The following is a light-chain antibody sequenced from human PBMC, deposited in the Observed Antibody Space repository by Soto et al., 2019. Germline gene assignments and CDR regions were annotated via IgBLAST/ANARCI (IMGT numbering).Light chain of an antibody. CDR3: SSFTSSTTLV. J-gene: IGLJ2*01. V-gene: IGLV2-14*01. CDR2: DVS. CDR1: SSDVGGYNY. Sequence: QSVLTQPASVSGSPGQSITISCTGTSSDVGGYNYVSWYQQNPGKAPKLLIYDVSSRPSGASNRFSGSKSGNTASLTISGLQAEDEADYYCSSFTSSTTLVFGGGTKLTVL.